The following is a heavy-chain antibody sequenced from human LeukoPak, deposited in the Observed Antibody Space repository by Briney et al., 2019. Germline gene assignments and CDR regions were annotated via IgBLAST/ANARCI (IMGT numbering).Heavy chain of an antibody. V-gene: IGHV4-4*07. CDR1: GGSISSYY. CDR3: ARVGSWLVGLGSDTGWFDP. D-gene: IGHD6-19*01. Sequence: SETLSLTCTVSGGSISSYYWSWIRQPAGKGLEWIGRIYTSGSTNYNPSLKSRVTMSVDTSKNQFSLKLSSVTAADTAVYYCARVGSWLVGLGSDTGWFDPWGQGTLVTVSS. J-gene: IGHJ5*02. CDR2: IYTSGST.